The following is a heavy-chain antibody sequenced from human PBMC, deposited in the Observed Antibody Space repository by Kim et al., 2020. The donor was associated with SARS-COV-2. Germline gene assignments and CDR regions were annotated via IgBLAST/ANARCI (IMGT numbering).Heavy chain of an antibody. D-gene: IGHD4-17*01. CDR1: GGSFSGYY. CDR2: INHSGST. CDR3: ARWASGGRYGDYGGRIKDY. V-gene: IGHV4-34*01. J-gene: IGHJ4*02. Sequence: SETLSLTCAVYGGSFSGYYWSWIRQPPGKGLEWIGEINHSGSTNYNPSLKSRVTISVDTSKNQFSLKLSSVTAADTAVYYCARWASGGRYGDYGGRIKDYWGQGTLVTVSS.